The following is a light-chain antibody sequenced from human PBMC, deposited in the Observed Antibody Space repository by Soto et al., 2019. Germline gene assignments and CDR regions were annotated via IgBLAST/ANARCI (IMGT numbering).Light chain of an antibody. J-gene: IGKJ5*01. CDR2: DTS. CDR3: KQNDNGYQA. Sequence: EIVMTQSPATLSVSPWERATLSCRASQSVSSNLAWYQQKTGQAPRLLIYDTSTRATGIPARFSGSGSGTEFTLDITSLQSEGFAVYYSKQNDNGYQAFGDG. V-gene: IGKV3-15*01. CDR1: QSVSSN.